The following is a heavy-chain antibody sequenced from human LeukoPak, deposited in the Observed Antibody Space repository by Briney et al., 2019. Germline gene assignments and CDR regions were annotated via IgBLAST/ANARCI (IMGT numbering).Heavy chain of an antibody. CDR1: GGSISSYY. CDR3: ARESNYLWHFDL. CDR2: IYYSGST. Sequence: SETLSLTCTVSGGSISSYYWSWIRQPPGKGLEWIGYIYYSGSTNYNPSLKSRVTISVDTSKNQFSLKLSSVTAADTAVYYCARESNYLWHFDLWGRGTLVTVSS. V-gene: IGHV4-59*01. D-gene: IGHD4-11*01. J-gene: IGHJ2*01.